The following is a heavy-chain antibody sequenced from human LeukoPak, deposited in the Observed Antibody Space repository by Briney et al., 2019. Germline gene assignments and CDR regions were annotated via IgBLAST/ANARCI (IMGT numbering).Heavy chain of an antibody. CDR3: AREDYGGNLDY. D-gene: IGHD4-23*01. CDR1: GFTFTNFG. V-gene: IGHV3-30*02. J-gene: IGHJ4*02. CDR2: IGYDESKK. Sequence: GGYLRLPCEACGFTFTNFGMHWVRHAPGKGLEGVAFIGYDESKKYYAESVKGRFTISRDDSKNTLYLQMNSLRAEDTAVYYCAREDYGGNLDYWGQGTLVTVSS.